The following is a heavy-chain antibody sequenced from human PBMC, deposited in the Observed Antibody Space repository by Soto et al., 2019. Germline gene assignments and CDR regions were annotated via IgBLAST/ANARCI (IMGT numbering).Heavy chain of an antibody. J-gene: IGHJ3*02. CDR3: ARSDVDTATVGGFNI. CDR2: INPSGGST. Sequence: GSVKGSCRASGDTFTSYYMQWVRQASGQGLEWMGIINPSGGSTSYAQKFQGRVTMTRDTYTSTVYMELSSLRSEETAVYYCARSDVDTATVGGFNIWGQGTMVPSPQ. V-gene: IGHV1-46*01. CDR1: GDTFTSYY. D-gene: IGHD5-18*01.